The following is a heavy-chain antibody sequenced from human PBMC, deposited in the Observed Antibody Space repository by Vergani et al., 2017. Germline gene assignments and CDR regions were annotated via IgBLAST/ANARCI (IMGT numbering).Heavy chain of an antibody. CDR3: ARQGATYCGGDCYPEWFDY. CDR2: IYYSGST. CDR1: GGSISSSSYY. V-gene: IGHV4-39*01. Sequence: QLQLQESCPGLVKPSETLSLTCTVSGGSISSSSYYWGWIRQPPGKGLEWIGSIYYSGSTYYNPSLKSRVTISVDTSKNQFSLKLSSVTAADTAVYYCARQGATYCGGDCYPEWFDYWGQGTLVTVSS. J-gene: IGHJ4*02. D-gene: IGHD2-21*02.